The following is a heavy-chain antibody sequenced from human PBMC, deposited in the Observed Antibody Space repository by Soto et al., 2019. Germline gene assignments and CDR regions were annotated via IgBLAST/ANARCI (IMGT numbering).Heavy chain of an antibody. CDR3: VRTSSY. CDR1: GFAVNSDY. J-gene: IGHJ4*02. V-gene: IGHV3-53*01. Sequence: GGSLRLSCAASGFAVNSDYMSWVRQAPGKGLEWVSVIFGGGTTHYSDSVKSRFTISRDNSKNTVFLQMNSLRVEDTAVYFCVRTSSYWGQGTRVTVSS. D-gene: IGHD2-2*01. CDR2: IFGGGTT.